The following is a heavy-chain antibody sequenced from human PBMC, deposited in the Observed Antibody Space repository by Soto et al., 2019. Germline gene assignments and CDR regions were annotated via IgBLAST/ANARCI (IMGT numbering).Heavy chain of an antibody. CDR3: ARTYDSNGYANEFDS. CDR2: IYDNGIT. V-gene: IGHV4-59*12. J-gene: IGHJ4*02. D-gene: IGHD3-22*01. CDR1: GRSITSYY. Sequence: QVVLQESGPGLVKPSETLSLTCSVSGRSITSYYWSWVRQPPGKGLEWIGYIYDNGITSQNPSLKGRVTTSADTSQNQFSLKLTSVTGADTAVYFCARTYDSNGYANEFDSWGQGILVTVTS.